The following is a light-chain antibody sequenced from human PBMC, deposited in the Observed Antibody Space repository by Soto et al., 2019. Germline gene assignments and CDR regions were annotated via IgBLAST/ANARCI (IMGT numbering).Light chain of an antibody. J-gene: IGKJ5*01. Sequence: IQLTQSPASLSSWVGDRVAITCRASQGIRSYLAWYQQKPGEAPKLLISIASILQSGVPSRFSGSGSGTDFVLTISSLQPEDSATYYCQQLDSMPITFGQGTRLEI. V-gene: IGKV1-9*01. CDR3: QQLDSMPIT. CDR1: QGIRSY. CDR2: IAS.